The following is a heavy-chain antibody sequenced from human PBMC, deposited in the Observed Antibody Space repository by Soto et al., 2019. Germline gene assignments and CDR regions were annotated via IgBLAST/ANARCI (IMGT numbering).Heavy chain of an antibody. CDR2: IKSKTDGGTT. CDR1: GFTFSNVW. CDR3: STDGECSGGTRPQHY. Sequence: EVQLVESGGGLVKPGGSLRLSCAASGFTFSNVWMTWVRQAPGKGLEWIGRIKSKTDGGTTDYAAPVKGRFTISRDDSKNTLYLQMNSLKTEDTAVYYCSTDGECSGGTRPQHYWGQGTLVTVSS. J-gene: IGHJ4*02. D-gene: IGHD2-15*01. V-gene: IGHV3-15*01.